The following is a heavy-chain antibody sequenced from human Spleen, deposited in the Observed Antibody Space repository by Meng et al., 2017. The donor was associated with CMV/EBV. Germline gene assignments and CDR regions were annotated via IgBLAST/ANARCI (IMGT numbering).Heavy chain of an antibody. CDR2: IYWNDDK. V-gene: IGHV2-5*01. Sequence: SGPTLVKPTQTLTLTCTFSGFSFTTSGLGVAWIRQPPGKALEWLALIYWNDDKRYSPSLKNRLTISKDTSNNQVVLTMANMDPVDTATYSCAHTPYDPSGYSPAFHIWGQGTMVTVSS. J-gene: IGHJ3*02. CDR3: AHTPYDPSGYSPAFHI. CDR1: GFSFTTSGLG. D-gene: IGHD3-22*01.